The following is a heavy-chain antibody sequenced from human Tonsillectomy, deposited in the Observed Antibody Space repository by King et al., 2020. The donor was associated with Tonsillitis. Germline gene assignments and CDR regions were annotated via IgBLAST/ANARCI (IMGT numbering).Heavy chain of an antibody. V-gene: IGHV3-21*01. CDR3: ARDAMVRGLDY. CDR2: ISSSVRDI. D-gene: IGHD3-10*01. CDR1: GFTFSYYT. J-gene: IGHJ4*02. Sequence: VQLVESGGGLVKPGGSLRLSCAASGFTFSYYTIHWVRQAPGKGLEWVSSISSSVRDIYYADSLKGRFIISRDNAKNSLYLQMNSLRAEDTAVYYCARDAMVRGLDYWGQGTLVTVSS.